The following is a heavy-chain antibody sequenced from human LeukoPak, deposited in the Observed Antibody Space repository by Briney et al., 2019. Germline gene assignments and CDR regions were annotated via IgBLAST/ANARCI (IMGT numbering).Heavy chain of an antibody. Sequence: GGSLRLSCTVSGFTFSSEAMGWVRQLPGGGLEWVSTISPAGGTTYYAESMKGRFTISRDNSKSTLYLQMNNLGVEDTAVYYCTKVRSGSSNWALRVFDYWGQGALVTVSS. CDR1: GFTFSSEA. D-gene: IGHD6-13*01. CDR2: ISPAGGTT. V-gene: IGHV3-23*01. J-gene: IGHJ4*02. CDR3: TKVRSGSSNWALRVFDY.